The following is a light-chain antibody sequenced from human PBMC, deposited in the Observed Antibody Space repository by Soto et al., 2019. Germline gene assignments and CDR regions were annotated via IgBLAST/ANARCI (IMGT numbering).Light chain of an antibody. Sequence: DIVMTQSPDSLAVSLGERATLNCKSSQSVLYSLNNRNHLAWYQKKPGQPPRLLVYSASTRESGVPDRFSGSGSGTDFSLTISSLQAEDVAVYYCQQYYRSPLSFGGGTRVEIK. CDR3: QQYYRSPLS. CDR2: SAS. V-gene: IGKV4-1*01. CDR1: QSVLYSLNNRNH. J-gene: IGKJ4*01.